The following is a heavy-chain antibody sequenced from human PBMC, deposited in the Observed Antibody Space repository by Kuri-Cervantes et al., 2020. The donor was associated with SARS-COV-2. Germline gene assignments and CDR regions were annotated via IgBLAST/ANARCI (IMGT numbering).Heavy chain of an antibody. CDR2: IIPIFGTA. D-gene: IGHD3-3*01. V-gene: IGHV1-69*06. J-gene: IGHJ6*02. CDR1: GGTFSSYA. CDR3: ARDLYYDFWSGKRNQYHYGMDV. Sequence: SVKVSCKASGGTFSSYAISWVRQAPGQGLEWMGGIIPIFGTANYAQKFQGRVTITADKSTSTAYMELSSLRSEGTAVYYCARDLYYDFWSGKRNQYHYGMDVWGQGTTVTVSS.